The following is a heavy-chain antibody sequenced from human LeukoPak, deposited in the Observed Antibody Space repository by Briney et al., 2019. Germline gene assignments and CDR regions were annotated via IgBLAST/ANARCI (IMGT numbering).Heavy chain of an antibody. CDR3: ARDLTDTAMDYFDY. CDR2: IWYDGSNK. V-gene: IGHV3-33*01. Sequence: PGGSLRLSCAASGFNFSNYGMHWVRQAPGKGLEWVAVIWYDGSNKYYADSVKGRFTISRDNSKNTLYLQMNSLRAEDTAVYYCARDLTDTAMDYFDYWGQGTLVTVSS. D-gene: IGHD5-18*01. CDR1: GFNFSNYG. J-gene: IGHJ4*02.